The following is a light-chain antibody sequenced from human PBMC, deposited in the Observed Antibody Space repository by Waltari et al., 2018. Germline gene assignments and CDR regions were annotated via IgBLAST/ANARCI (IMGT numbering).Light chain of an antibody. V-gene: IGKV1-9*01. Sequence: DIHLTQSPSFLSASVGDRVTFPSRASHGISGYFAWYQQKPNKAPRLLIDAASTLQSGVPSRFSGGKSGTEFTLTISSLQPEDFATYFCQHVYSYPVTFGGGT. CDR3: QHVYSYPVT. J-gene: IGKJ4*01. CDR1: HGISGY. CDR2: AAS.